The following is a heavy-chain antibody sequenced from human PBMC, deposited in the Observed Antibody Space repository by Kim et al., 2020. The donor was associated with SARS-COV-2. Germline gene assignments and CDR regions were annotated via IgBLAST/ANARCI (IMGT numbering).Heavy chain of an antibody. D-gene: IGHD1-26*01. CDR2: IRSKANSYAT. CDR1: GFTFSGSA. J-gene: IGHJ6*02. CDR3: TRTGRLNPGRGGYYYYGMDV. V-gene: IGHV3-73*01. Sequence: GGSLRLSCAASGFTFSGSAMHWVRQASGKGLEWVGRIRSKANSYATAYAASVKGRFTISRDDSKNTAYLQMNSLKTEDTAVYYCTRTGRLNPGRGGYYYYGMDVWGQGTTVTVSS.